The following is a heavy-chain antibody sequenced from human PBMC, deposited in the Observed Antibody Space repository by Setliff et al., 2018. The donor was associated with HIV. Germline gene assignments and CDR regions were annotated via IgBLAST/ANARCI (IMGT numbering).Heavy chain of an antibody. V-gene: IGHV3-7*01. CDR3: ARDYGFSSSSGLGY. CDR2: IKQDGGEK. J-gene: IGHJ4*02. CDR1: GFTLNNYW. Sequence: GESLTISCAASGFTLNNYWMTWVRQAPGKGLEWVANIKQDGGEKNYVDSVKGRFTISRDNARNSVFLQLNSLRAEDTAVYYCARDYGFSSSSGLGYWGQGTRVTVSS. D-gene: IGHD6-6*01.